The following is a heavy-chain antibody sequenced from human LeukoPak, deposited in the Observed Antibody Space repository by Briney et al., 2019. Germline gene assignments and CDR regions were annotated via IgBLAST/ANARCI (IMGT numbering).Heavy chain of an antibody. J-gene: IGHJ3*02. CDR3: ARHDRHADAFDI. Sequence: ASVKVSCKASGYTFTGYFMHWVRQAPGQGLEWMGWVDPNSGGTNYAQKFQGRVTMTRDTSISTAYMELSRLRSDDTAVYYCARHDRHADAFDIWGQGTMVTVSS. CDR2: VDPNSGGT. V-gene: IGHV1-2*02. CDR1: GYTFTGYF. D-gene: IGHD3-16*01.